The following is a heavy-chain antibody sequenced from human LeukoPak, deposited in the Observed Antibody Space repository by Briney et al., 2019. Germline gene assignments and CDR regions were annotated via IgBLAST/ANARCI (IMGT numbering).Heavy chain of an antibody. CDR2: TYYRSTWYN. CDR1: GDSVSSNSVT. D-gene: IGHD2-2*01. V-gene: IGHV6-1*01. Sequence: SQTLSLTCAISGDSVSSNSVTWNWIRQSPSRGLEWLGRTYYRSTWYNDYAVSVRDRITVNPDTSKNQFSLHLNSVTPEDTAVYYCARRLTQYDCFDPWGQGILVTVSS. J-gene: IGHJ5*02. CDR3: ARRLTQYDCFDP.